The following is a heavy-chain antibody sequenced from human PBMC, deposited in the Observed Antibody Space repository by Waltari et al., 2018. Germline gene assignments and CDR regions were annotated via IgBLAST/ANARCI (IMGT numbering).Heavy chain of an antibody. CDR3: SRQVLGYCTSAACRRLES. CDR1: GYAINSGYY. Sequence: QVQLQESGSGPVKPLETLSPTCDVSGYAINSGYYWGWTRQSPGKGLEWIATIYHAGDTFYIPSLKSRVTISMDTSKHQFSLKLNSVTAADTAVYFCSRQVLGYCTSAACRRLESWGQGTLVTVSS. D-gene: IGHD2-2*03. V-gene: IGHV4-38-2*01. J-gene: IGHJ4*02. CDR2: IYHAGDT.